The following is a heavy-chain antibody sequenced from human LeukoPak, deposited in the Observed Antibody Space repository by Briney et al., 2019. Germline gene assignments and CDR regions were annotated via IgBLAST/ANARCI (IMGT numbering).Heavy chain of an antibody. J-gene: IGHJ4*02. V-gene: IGHV4-39*01. Sequence: SETLSLTCTASGGSINSYYWGWIRQPPGKGLEWIGSIYYSGSTYYNPSLKSRVTISVDTSKNQFSLKLSSVTAADTAVYYCARHQDYYDSSGYFAYWGQGTLVTVSS. D-gene: IGHD3-22*01. CDR1: GGSINSYY. CDR3: ARHQDYYDSSGYFAY. CDR2: IYYSGST.